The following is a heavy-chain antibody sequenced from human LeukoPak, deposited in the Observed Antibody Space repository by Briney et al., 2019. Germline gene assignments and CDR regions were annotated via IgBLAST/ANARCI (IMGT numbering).Heavy chain of an antibody. J-gene: IGHJ5*02. Sequence: SETLSLTCIVSGGSISSSSYYWTWIPQPAGKGLEWIGRIYTSGSTNYNPSLKSRVTMSVDTSKNQFSLKLSSVTAADTAVYYCARAIVGATTWFDPWGQGTLVTVSS. CDR3: ARAIVGATTWFDP. CDR1: GGSISSSSYY. CDR2: IYTSGST. D-gene: IGHD1-26*01. V-gene: IGHV4-61*02.